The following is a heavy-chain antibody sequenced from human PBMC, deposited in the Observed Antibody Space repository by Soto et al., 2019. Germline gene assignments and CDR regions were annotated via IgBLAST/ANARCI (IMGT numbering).Heavy chain of an antibody. Sequence: GASVNVSCKGSGYTFTTYDINWVRQAPGQGLEGMGWMNPNRTNTGYAEKFQGRVTMTRDTSISTAYMELSSLRYDDTAVYYCVRGGFLSHDHVIIAPATLGFDPWGQGTLVTVSS. V-gene: IGHV1-8*01. CDR2: MNPNRTNT. CDR3: VRGGFLSHDHVIIAPATLGFDP. D-gene: IGHD2-2*01. CDR1: GYTFTTYD. J-gene: IGHJ5*02.